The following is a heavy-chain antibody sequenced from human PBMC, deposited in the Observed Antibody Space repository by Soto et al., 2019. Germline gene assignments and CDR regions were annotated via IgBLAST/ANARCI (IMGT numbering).Heavy chain of an antibody. CDR2: SIPIFGTA. CDR1: GGTFSSYA. Sequence: QVQLVQSGAEVKKPGSSVKVSCKASGGTFSSYAISWVRQSPGQGREWMGGSIPIFGTANYAQKFQGRVKITADKSTSTAYIELSSLRSEDTAVYYCARGRSTHTCCVWGQGTTVTVSS. D-gene: IGHD2-2*01. J-gene: IGHJ6*02. CDR3: ARGRSTHTCCV. V-gene: IGHV1-69*06.